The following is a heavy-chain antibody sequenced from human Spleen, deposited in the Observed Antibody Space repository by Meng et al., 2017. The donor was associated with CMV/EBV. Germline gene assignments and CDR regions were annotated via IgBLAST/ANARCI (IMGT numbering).Heavy chain of an antibody. V-gene: IGHV3-30-3*02. J-gene: IGHJ4*02. CDR3: AKSPPRMITFGGLIATI. CDR1: GFTFSSYA. CDR2: ISSDGSNK. D-gene: IGHD3-16*02. Sequence: GGSLRLSCAASGFTFSSYAMHWVRLAPGKGLEWVAVISSDGSNKYYADSVKGRFTISRDNSKNTLYLQMNSLRPEDTAVYYCAKSPPRMITFGGLIATIWDQGALVTVSS.